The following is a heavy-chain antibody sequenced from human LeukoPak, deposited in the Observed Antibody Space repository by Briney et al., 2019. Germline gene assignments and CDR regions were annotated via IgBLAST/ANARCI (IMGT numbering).Heavy chain of an antibody. CDR2: ISAYNCNT. V-gene: IGHV1-18*01. J-gene: IGHJ4*02. CDR1: GYTFTSYG. Sequence: ASVNVSCKASGYTFTSYGISCVRQAPGQGFEGMGWISAYNCNTNYAQKLQGRVTMTTDTSTSTAYMALRSLRSDDTAVYYCAREAGYSYGSPLDYWGQGPLVPVSS. D-gene: IGHD5-18*01. CDR3: AREAGYSYGSPLDY.